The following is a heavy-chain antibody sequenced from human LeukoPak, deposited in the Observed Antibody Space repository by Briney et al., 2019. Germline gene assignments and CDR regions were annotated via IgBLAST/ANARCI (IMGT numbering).Heavy chain of an antibody. V-gene: IGHV3-13*04. CDR3: VREMLGELLQPLDS. Sequence: PGGSLRLSCEAFGFTFRTYDMHWVRQTTGKGLEWVSAIDTGGGTYYPDSVKGRFTISRETANNSLFLQMNNLRAGDTAVYFCVREMLGELLQPLDSWGQGTLVTVSS. CDR2: IDTGGGT. D-gene: IGHD3-10*02. CDR1: GFTFRTYD. J-gene: IGHJ4*02.